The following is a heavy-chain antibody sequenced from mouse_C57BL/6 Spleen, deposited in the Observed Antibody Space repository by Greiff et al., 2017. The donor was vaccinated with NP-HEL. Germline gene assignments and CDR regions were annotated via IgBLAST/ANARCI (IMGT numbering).Heavy chain of an antibody. CDR1: GFTFSSYA. V-gene: IGHV5-9-1*02. D-gene: IGHD1-1*01. CDR3: TRDYYYDSPDYYAMDY. J-gene: IGHJ4*01. CDR2: ISSGGDYI. Sequence: DVQLVESGEGLVKPGGSLKLSCAASGFTFSSYAMSWVRQTPEKRLEWVAYISSGGDYIYYADPVKGRFTISRDNARNTLYLQMSKLKSEDTAMYYCTRDYYYDSPDYYAMDYWGQGTSVTVSS.